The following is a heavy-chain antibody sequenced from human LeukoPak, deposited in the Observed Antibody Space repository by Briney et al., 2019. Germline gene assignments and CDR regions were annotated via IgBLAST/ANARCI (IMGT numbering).Heavy chain of an antibody. Sequence: SETLSLTCAVYGGSFSGYYWSWIRQPPGKGLEWIGEINHSGSTNYNPSLKSRVTISVDTSKNQFSLKLSSVTAADTAVYYCARGGGAVAGILSEFDYSGQGTLVSASS. CDR2: INHSGST. J-gene: IGHJ4*02. D-gene: IGHD6-19*01. V-gene: IGHV4-34*01. CDR3: ARGGGAVAGILSEFDY. CDR1: GGSFSGYY.